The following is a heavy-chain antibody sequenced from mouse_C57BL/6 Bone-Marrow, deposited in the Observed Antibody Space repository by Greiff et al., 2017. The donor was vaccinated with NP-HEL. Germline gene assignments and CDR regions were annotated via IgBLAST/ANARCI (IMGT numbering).Heavy chain of an antibody. CDR1: GYTFTSYW. CDR2: IDPSDSYT. D-gene: IGHD2-3*01. Sequence: QVQLQQPGAELVMPGASVKLSCKASGYTFTSYWMHWVKQRPGQGLEWIGEIDPSDSYTNYNQKFKGKSTLTVDKSSSTAYMQLSSLTSEDSAVYYCARQIYDGSFFDYWGQGTTLTVSS. V-gene: IGHV1-69*01. J-gene: IGHJ2*01. CDR3: ARQIYDGSFFDY.